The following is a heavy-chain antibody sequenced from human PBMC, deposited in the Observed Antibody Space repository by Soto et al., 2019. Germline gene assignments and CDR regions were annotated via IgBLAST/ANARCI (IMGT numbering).Heavy chain of an antibody. V-gene: IGHV4-34*01. CDR2: INHSGST. CDR3: ARASRYGPLPFRY. CDR1: GGSFSGYY. J-gene: IGHJ4*02. D-gene: IGHD4-17*01. Sequence: SETLSLTCAVYGGSFSGYYWSWIRQPPGKGLEWIGEINHSGSTNYNPSLKSRVTISVDTSKNQFSLKLSSVTAADTAVYYCARASRYGPLPFRYWGQETLVTVSS.